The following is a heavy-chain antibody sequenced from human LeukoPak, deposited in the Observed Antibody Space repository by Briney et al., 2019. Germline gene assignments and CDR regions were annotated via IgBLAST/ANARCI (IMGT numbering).Heavy chain of an antibody. CDR1: GYTFTSYA. CDR2: INAGNGNT. D-gene: IGHD3-10*01. Sequence: ASVKVSCKASGYTFTSYAMHWVRQAPGQRLEWMGWINAGNGNTKYSQKFQGRVTITRDTSASTAYMELSSLRSEDTAMYYCARASITMVRGVINGLGYWGQGTLVTVSS. J-gene: IGHJ4*02. V-gene: IGHV1-3*01. CDR3: ARASITMVRGVINGLGY.